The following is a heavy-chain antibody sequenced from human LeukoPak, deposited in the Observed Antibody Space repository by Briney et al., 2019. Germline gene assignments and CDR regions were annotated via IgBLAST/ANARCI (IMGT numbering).Heavy chain of an antibody. V-gene: IGHV1-69*13. D-gene: IGHD5-12*01. Sequence: GASVKVSCKASGGTFSSYAISWVRQAPGQGLEWMGGIIPIFGTANYAQKFQGRVTITADESTSTAYMELSSLRSEDTAVYYCARVDGVATFLNWFDPWGQGTLVTVSS. CDR1: GGTFSSYA. J-gene: IGHJ5*02. CDR2: IIPIFGTA. CDR3: ARVDGVATFLNWFDP.